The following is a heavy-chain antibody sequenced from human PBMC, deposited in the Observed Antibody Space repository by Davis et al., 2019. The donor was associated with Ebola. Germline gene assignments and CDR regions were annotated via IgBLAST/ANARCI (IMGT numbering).Heavy chain of an antibody. V-gene: IGHV1-46*01. D-gene: IGHD6-19*01. J-gene: IGHJ5*02. Sequence: SVPVPHLASLYTFTRSYMHRVRQAPGQRLEWMGIINPSGGSTSYAQKFQGRVTMTTDTSTSTAYMELRSLRSDDTAGYYCARGRIAVAVSARFDPWGQGTLVTVSS. CDR3: ARGRIAVAVSARFDP. CDR2: INPSGGST. CDR1: LYTFTRSY.